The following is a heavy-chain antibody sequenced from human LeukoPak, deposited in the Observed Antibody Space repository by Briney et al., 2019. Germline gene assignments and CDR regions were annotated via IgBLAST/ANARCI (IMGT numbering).Heavy chain of an antibody. Sequence: SETLSLTCAVYGGSFDDYYCSWIRQPPGKGLEWIGEIHPSEGFYYNSSLVSRVTISIDPSKTHFSLRLASVTAADTAFYYCARGRDRSKAGDHWGQGSLVTVSS. V-gene: IGHV4-34*01. CDR3: ARGRDRSKAGDH. CDR2: IHPSEGF. CDR1: GGSFDDYY. J-gene: IGHJ4*02. D-gene: IGHD5-24*01.